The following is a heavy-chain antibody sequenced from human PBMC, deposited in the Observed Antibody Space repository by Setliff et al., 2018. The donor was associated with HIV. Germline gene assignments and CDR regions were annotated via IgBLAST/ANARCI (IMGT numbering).Heavy chain of an antibody. CDR3: ASYCSGGSCHSAEYFQH. CDR2: MNPNSGNT. J-gene: IGHJ1*01. D-gene: IGHD2-15*01. V-gene: IGHV1-8*03. CDR1: GYTFTSYD. Sequence: ASVKVSCKASGYTFTSYDINWVRQATGQGLEWMGWMNPNSGNTGYAQKFQGRLTITADESTSTAYMELSSLRYEDTAVYYCASYCSGGSCHSAEYFQHWGQGTLVTVSS.